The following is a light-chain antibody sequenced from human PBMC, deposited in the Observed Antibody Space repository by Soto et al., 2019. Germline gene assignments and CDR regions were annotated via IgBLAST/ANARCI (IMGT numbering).Light chain of an antibody. V-gene: IGKV3-20*01. Sequence: EVALTQSPGTLSLSPGARATLSCRASQTIANDYLTWYQQKPGQAPRVLIYDASTRATGIPDRFGGSGSGTDFTLTISRLEPEDFAVYYWQQYGSSPCTFGQGTKVE. J-gene: IGKJ1*01. CDR1: QTIANDY. CDR2: DAS. CDR3: QQYGSSPCT.